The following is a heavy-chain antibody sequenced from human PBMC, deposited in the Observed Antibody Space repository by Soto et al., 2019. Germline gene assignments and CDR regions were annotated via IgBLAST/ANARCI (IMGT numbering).Heavy chain of an antibody. CDR3: ARDQRGIQLWPHYYYYGMDV. Sequence: PSETLSLTCTVSGGSISSYYWSWIRQPPGKGLEWIGEINHSGSTNYNPSLKSRVTISVDTSKNQFSLKLSSVTAADTAVYYCARDQRGIQLWPHYYYYGMDVWGQGTTVTVSS. D-gene: IGHD5-18*01. CDR1: GGSISSYY. V-gene: IGHV4-59*01. CDR2: INHSGST. J-gene: IGHJ6*02.